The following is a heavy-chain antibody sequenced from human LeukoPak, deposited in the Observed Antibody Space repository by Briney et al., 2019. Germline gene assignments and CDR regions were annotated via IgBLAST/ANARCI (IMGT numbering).Heavy chain of an antibody. CDR1: GFTFSSYA. J-gene: IGHJ4*02. CDR2: ISGSGGST. Sequence: GGSLRLSCAASGFTFSSYAMSWVRQTPGKGLEWVSAISGSGGSTHYADSVKGRFTISRDNSKNTLYLQMNSLRAEDTAVYYCAKGYSYGPSKYYFDYLGQGTLVTVSS. V-gene: IGHV3-23*01. D-gene: IGHD5-18*01. CDR3: AKGYSYGPSKYYFDY.